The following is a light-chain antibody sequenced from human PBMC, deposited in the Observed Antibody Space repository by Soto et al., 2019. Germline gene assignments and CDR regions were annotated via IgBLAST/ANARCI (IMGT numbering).Light chain of an antibody. CDR3: QQSNSSPRT. Sequence: DIQMTQSPSSLFASVGDRVTFTCRASQTINNFLYWYHQQPGKAPKLLIYGASSLQSRVPSRFSGGGSGTTFPLTINSVPHDDFGIYYCQQSNSSPRTFGQGTTV. CDR1: QTINNF. V-gene: IGKV1-39*01. J-gene: IGKJ1*01. CDR2: GAS.